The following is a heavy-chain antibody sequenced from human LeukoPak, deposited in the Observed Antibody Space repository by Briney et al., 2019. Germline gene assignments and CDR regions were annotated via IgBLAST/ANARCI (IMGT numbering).Heavy chain of an antibody. CDR2: INDSGDV. CDR3: ARPGNYYYGGPDRYYFDY. Sequence: SETLSLACAVYGESFSGYYWSWLRQPPGRGLEWIGEINDSGDVNYNPSLKSRVTISVDTSMNQFSLKMNSLTAADTALYYCARPGNYYYGGPDRYYFDYWGQGTLVTVSS. D-gene: IGHD4-23*01. V-gene: IGHV4-34*01. CDR1: GESFSGYY. J-gene: IGHJ4*02.